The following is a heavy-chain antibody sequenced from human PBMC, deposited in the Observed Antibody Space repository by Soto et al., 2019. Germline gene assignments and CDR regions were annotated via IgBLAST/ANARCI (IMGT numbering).Heavy chain of an antibody. CDR2: IIPIFGTA. Sequence: SVKVSCKASGGTFSSYAISWVRQAPGQGLEWMGGIIPIFGTANYAQKFQGRVTITADESTSTAYMELSSLRSEDTAEYYCARVGRYQLPLGSGPWGQGTLVTVS. D-gene: IGHD2-2*01. CDR3: ARVGRYQLPLGSGP. V-gene: IGHV1-69*13. J-gene: IGHJ5*02. CDR1: GGTFSSYA.